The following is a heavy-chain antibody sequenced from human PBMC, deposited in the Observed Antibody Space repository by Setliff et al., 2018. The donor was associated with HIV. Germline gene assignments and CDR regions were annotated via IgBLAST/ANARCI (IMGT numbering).Heavy chain of an antibody. CDR1: GGSISSYY. CDR2: IYYSGST. Sequence: SETLSLTCTVSGGSISSYYWSWIRQPPGKGLEWIGYIYYSGSTNYNPSLKSRITISVDTSKNQFSLKLTSVTAADTAVYYCAKEGGLLFDYYYYGLDVWGHGTTVTVSS. V-gene: IGHV4-59*01. CDR3: AKEGGLLFDYYYYGLDV. J-gene: IGHJ6*02. D-gene: IGHD3-16*01.